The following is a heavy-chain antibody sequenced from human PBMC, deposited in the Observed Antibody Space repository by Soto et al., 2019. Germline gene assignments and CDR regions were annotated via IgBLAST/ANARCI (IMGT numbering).Heavy chain of an antibody. D-gene: IGHD6-13*01. CDR1: RVTFNIYG. Sequence: ASCRVTFNIYGMHLSLQKPGKGLEWVAVIWYDGSNKYYADSVKGRFTISRDNSKNTLYLQMNSLRAEDTAVYYCARDRGYSSSPGGGSLDYWGQGTLVTVSS. J-gene: IGHJ4*02. CDR3: ARDRGYSSSPGGGSLDY. V-gene: IGHV3-33*01. CDR2: IWYDGSNK.